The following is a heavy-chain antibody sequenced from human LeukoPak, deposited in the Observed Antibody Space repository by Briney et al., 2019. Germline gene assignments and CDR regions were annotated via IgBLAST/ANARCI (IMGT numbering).Heavy chain of an antibody. CDR3: VREPGWGSFDI. CDR1: GFTFSNFW. Sequence: GGSLRLSCAASGFTFSNFWMSWVRQAPGKGLEWVAIINPDGSTTGYVDSVKGRFTISRDNAKNSLCLQLNSLRAEDTAVYYCVREPGWGSFDIWGQGTMVTVSS. D-gene: IGHD3-16*01. CDR2: INPDGSTT. V-gene: IGHV3-7*01. J-gene: IGHJ3*02.